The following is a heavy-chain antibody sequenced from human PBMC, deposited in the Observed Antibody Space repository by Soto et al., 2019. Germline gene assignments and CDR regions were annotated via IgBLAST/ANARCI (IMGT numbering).Heavy chain of an antibody. D-gene: IGHD3-16*02. CDR1: GYTCTDYA. V-gene: IGHV1-3*01. CDR2: INAGNGNT. CDR3: KTPALSTSGGLIGPFDY. J-gene: IGHJ4*02. Sequence: DSVKVSCKASGYTCTDYALHWVRQAPGQRLEWMGWINAGNGNTKYSQKFQGRVTITRDTSASTVYMELSSLRSEDTAVYYCKTPALSTSGGLIGPFDYCGQVTLVTVSP.